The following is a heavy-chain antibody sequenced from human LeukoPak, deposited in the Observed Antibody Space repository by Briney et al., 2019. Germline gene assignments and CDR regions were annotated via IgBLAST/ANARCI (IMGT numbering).Heavy chain of an antibody. D-gene: IGHD3-22*01. CDR2: IYPGDSDT. Sequence: GESLKISCKGSGYTFTSYWIGWVRQMPGKGLEWMGIIYPGDSDTRYSPSFQGPVTISADKSINTAYLQWSTLKASDTAMYYCARGYYYDSSGYPDYWGQGTLVTVSS. J-gene: IGHJ4*02. V-gene: IGHV5-51*01. CDR3: ARGYYYDSSGYPDY. CDR1: GYTFTSYW.